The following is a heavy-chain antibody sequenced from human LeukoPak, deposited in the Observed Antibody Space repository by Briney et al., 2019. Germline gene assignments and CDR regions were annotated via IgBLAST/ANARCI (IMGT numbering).Heavy chain of an antibody. CDR2: IYVSGST. D-gene: IGHD5-12*01. CDR3: ARDRGHPDAFNI. J-gene: IGHJ3*02. CDR1: GFTVSDSF. V-gene: IGHV3-66*03. Sequence: PGGSLRLSCAASGFTVSDSFMTWVRQAPGKGLEWVSVIYVSGSTYYADSVKGRFTVSRDNARNTLYLQMNNLRVEDTAVYFCARDRGHPDAFNIWGHGTMVTVSS.